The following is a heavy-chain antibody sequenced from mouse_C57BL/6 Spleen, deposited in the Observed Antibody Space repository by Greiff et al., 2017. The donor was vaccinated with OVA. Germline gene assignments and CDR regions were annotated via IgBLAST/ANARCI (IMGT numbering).Heavy chain of an antibody. CDR3: ASGYEVRFDY. V-gene: IGHV3-1*01. J-gene: IGHJ2*01. CDR2: ISYSGST. CDR1: GYSITSGYD. Sequence: VQLKESGPGMVKPSQSLSLTCTVTGYSITSGYDWHWIRHFPGNKQEWMGYISYSGSTNYNPSLKSRISITHDTSKNHFFLKLNSVTAEDTATYYCASGYEVRFDYWGQGTTLTVSS. D-gene: IGHD2-2*01.